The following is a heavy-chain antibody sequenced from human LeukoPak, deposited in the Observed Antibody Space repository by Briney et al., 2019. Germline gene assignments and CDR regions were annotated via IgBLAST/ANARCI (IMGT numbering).Heavy chain of an antibody. CDR1: GGSISSYY. J-gene: IGHJ3*02. CDR2: IYYSGST. D-gene: IGHD5-18*01. V-gene: IGHV4-59*01. CDR3: ASMDTAMVFDAFDI. Sequence: SETLSLTCTVSGGSISSYYWSWIRQPPGKGLEWIGYIYYSGSTNYNPSLKSRVTISVDTSKNQFSLKLSSVTAADTAVYYCASMDTAMVFDAFDIWGQGTMVTVSS.